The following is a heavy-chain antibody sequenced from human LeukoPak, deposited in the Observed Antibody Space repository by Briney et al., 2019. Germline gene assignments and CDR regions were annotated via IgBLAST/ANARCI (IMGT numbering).Heavy chain of an antibody. D-gene: IGHD6-19*01. V-gene: IGHV4-34*01. Sequence: SETLSLTCAVYGGSFSGYYWSWIRQPPGKGLEWIGEINHSGSTNYNPSLKSRVTISVDTSKNQSSLKLSSVTAADTAVYYCASVMLDVYPVAGTGGAFDIWGQGTMVTVSS. CDR2: INHSGST. CDR3: ASVMLDVYPVAGTGGAFDI. CDR1: GGSFSGYY. J-gene: IGHJ3*02.